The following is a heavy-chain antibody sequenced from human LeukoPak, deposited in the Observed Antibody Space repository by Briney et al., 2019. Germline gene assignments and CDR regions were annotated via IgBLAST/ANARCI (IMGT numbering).Heavy chain of an antibody. CDR1: GFTFSNYG. J-gene: IGHJ4*02. V-gene: IGHV3-30*03. CDR2: TSYDETNK. CDR3: ARDRRYCSSARCTDFDY. D-gene: IGHD2-2*01. Sequence: HSGGSLRLSCGASGFTFSNYGMHWVRQAPGKGLEWVAVTSYDETNKYYADSVKGRFTISRDNSKNTVYLQMNSLRSEDTAVYYCARDRRYCSSARCTDFDYWGQGTLVTVSS.